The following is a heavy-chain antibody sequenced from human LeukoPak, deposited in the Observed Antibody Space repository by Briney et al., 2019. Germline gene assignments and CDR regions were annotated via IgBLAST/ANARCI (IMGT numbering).Heavy chain of an antibody. CDR2: IYHSGST. J-gene: IGHJ4*02. CDR3: ARGGDSSGYFQLFDY. Sequence: PSETLSLTCTVSGYSISSGYHWGWIRQPPGKGLEWIGSIYHSGSTYYNPSLKSRVTISVDTSKNQFSLKLSSVTAADTAVYYCARGGDSSGYFQLFDYWGQGTLVTVSS. CDR1: GYSISSGYH. V-gene: IGHV4-38-2*02. D-gene: IGHD3-22*01.